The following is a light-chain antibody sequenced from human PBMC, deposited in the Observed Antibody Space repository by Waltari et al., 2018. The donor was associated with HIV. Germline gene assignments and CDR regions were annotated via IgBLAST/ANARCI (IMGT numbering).Light chain of an antibody. Sequence: DIQMTQSPSTLSVSVGDRATITCRASQSISNWLAWYQQKPGKAPKLLVYKTSSLESGVPSRFSGSGSGTEFTLTISSLQPDDFATYYCQQFHRYPVTFGQGTRLEIK. CDR1: QSISNW. CDR3: QQFHRYPVT. CDR2: KTS. J-gene: IGKJ5*01. V-gene: IGKV1-5*03.